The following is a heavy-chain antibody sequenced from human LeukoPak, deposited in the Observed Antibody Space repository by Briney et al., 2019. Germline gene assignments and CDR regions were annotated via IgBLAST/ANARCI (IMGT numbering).Heavy chain of an antibody. CDR2: VYRSGST. CDR3: ARENWVFDY. Sequence: SETLSLTCVVSGYSISSGYHWGWIRQPPGKGLEWIGSVYRSGSTYYDPSLKSRVTISVDTSENQIPLKVRSVTAADTTMYYCARENWVFDYWGQGILVTVSS. J-gene: IGHJ4*02. CDR1: GYSISSGYH. D-gene: IGHD7-27*01. V-gene: IGHV4-38-2*02.